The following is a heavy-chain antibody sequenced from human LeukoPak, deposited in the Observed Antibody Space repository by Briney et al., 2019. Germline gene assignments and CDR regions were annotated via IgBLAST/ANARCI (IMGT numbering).Heavy chain of an antibody. CDR1: GYTFSGYF. Sequence: GASVKVSCRASGYTFSGYFMHWVRQAPGQGLEWMGWIYPNSGGTKYAQKFQGRVTMTRDTSISTIYMGLSSLRSDDTAVYYCARFSGSSNFDYWGQGTLVTVSS. V-gene: IGHV1-2*02. D-gene: IGHD1-26*01. CDR2: IYPNSGGT. J-gene: IGHJ4*02. CDR3: ARFSGSSNFDY.